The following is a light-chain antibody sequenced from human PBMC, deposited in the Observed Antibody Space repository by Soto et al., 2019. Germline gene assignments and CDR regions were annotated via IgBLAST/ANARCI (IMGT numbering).Light chain of an antibody. CDR3: QQGDSFPFT. CDR1: QDISSW. J-gene: IGKJ4*01. CDR2: AAS. V-gene: IGKV1-12*01. Sequence: DIQMTQSPSSLSASVGDTVTITCLSSQDISSWFAWYQQKPGKAPKLLISAASSLQSGVPTRFSGSGSGTDFTLIISGLQPEDFATYFCQQGDSFPFTFGGGTKVDIK.